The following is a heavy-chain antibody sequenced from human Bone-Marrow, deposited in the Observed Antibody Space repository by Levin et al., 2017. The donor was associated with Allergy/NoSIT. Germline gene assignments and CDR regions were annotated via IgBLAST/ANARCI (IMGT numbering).Heavy chain of an antibody. D-gene: IGHD3-22*01. V-gene: IGHV4-39*07. CDR2: VFYSGNT. CDR1: GGSISSRSYY. J-gene: IGHJ5*02. CDR3: ARDWGTDYYDTDGYSAGFDP. Sequence: SETLSLTCSVSGGSISSRSYYWGWIRQPPGKGLEWIGSVFYSGNTYYNSSLKSRLTISVDMSKNQFSLKLSSVTAADTAVYYCARDWGTDYYDTDGYSAGFDPWGQGALVTVSS.